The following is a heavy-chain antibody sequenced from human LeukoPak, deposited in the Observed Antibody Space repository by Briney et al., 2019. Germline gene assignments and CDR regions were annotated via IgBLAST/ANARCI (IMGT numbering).Heavy chain of an antibody. V-gene: IGHV1-46*01. D-gene: IGHD3-22*01. J-gene: IGHJ4*02. CDR3: AREGAFDSSGYLACFDY. Sequence: ASVKVSCKASGYTFTSYYMHWVRQAPGQGLEWMGIINPSGGSTSYAQKSQGRVTVTRDTSTSTVYMELSSLRSEGTAVYYCAREGAFDSSGYLACFDYWGQGTLVTVSS. CDR2: INPSGGST. CDR1: GYTFTSYY.